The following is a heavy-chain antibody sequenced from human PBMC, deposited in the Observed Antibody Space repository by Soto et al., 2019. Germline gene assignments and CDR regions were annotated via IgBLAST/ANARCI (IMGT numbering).Heavy chain of an antibody. CDR1: GFTFGSYA. CDR2: ISSSGDNT. D-gene: IGHD6-19*01. Sequence: HPGGSLRLSCSASGFTFGSYAMHWVRQAPGKGLEYVSAISSSGDNTYYPESVKGRFTISRDNSKNTLYLQMSSLRDEDTAVYYCTRHMSPNIAVAGTWGQGTQVTVSS. V-gene: IGHV3-64D*08. CDR3: TRHMSPNIAVAGT. J-gene: IGHJ4*02.